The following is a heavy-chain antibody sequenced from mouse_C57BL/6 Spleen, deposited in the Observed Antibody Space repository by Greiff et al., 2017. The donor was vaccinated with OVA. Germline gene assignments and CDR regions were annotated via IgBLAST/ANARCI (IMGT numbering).Heavy chain of an antibody. CDR1: GYSFTDYN. V-gene: IGHV1-39*01. CDR2: INPNYGTT. J-gene: IGHJ3*01. CDR3: ARSGRTIVGRGFAY. Sequence: VHVKQSGPELVKPGASVKISCTASGYSFTDYNMNWVKQSNGKSLEWIGVINPNYGTTSYNQKFKGKATLTVDKSSSTAYMQLNSLTTEDSAVYYSARSGRTIVGRGFAYWGQGTLVTVSA. D-gene: IGHD1-1*01.